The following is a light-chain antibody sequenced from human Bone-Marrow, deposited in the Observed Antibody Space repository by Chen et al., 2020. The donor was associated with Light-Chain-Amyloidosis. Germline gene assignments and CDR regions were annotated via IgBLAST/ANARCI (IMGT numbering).Light chain of an antibody. CDR1: NIESTS. J-gene: IGLJ3*02. V-gene: IGLV3-21*02. CDR2: DDS. CDR3: QVWDRSSDRPV. Sequence: SYVLTQPSSVSVAPGQTATIACGGNNIESTSVHWYQQTPGQAPLLVVYDDSDRHSGIPERLSGSNSGNTATLTISRVEAGDEADYYCQVWDRSSDRPVFGGGTKLTVL.